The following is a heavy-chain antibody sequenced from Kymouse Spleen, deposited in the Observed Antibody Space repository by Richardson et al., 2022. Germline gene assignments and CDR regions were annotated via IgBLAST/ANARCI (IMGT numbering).Heavy chain of an antibody. CDR3: ARWGELRKFDY. CDR2: IYYSGST. Sequence: QLQLQESGPGLVKPSETLSLTCTVSGGSISSSSYYWGWIRQPPGKGLEWIGSIYYSGSTYYNPSLKSRVTISVDTSKNQFSLKLSSVTAADTAVYYCARWGELRKFDYWGQGTLVTVSS. J-gene: IGHJ4*02. D-gene: IGHD1-26*01. CDR1: GGSISSSSYY. V-gene: IGHV4-39*01.